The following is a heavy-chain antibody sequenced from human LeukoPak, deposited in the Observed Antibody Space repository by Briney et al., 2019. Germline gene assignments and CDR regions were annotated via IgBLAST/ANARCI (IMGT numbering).Heavy chain of an antibody. J-gene: IGHJ4*02. Sequence: GASVKVSCKASGYTFTGYYMHWVRQAPGQGLEWMGWINPNSGGTNYAQKFQGRVTMTRNTSISTAYMELSSLRSEDTAVYYCARHQWELPFDYWGQGTLVTVSS. CDR1: GYTFTGYY. CDR3: ARHQWELPFDY. V-gene: IGHV1-2*02. D-gene: IGHD1-26*01. CDR2: INPNSGGT.